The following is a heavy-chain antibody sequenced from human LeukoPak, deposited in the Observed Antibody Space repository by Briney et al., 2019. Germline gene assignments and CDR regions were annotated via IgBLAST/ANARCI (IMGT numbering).Heavy chain of an antibody. J-gene: IGHJ5*02. CDR3: ARVVYSSSWYADWFDP. Sequence: SETLSLTCAVSGGSISSGGYSWSWIRQPPGKGLEWIGCIYHSGSTYYNPSLKSRVTISVDRSKNQFSLKLSSVTAADTAVYYCARVVYSSSWYADWFDPWGQGTLVTVSS. D-gene: IGHD6-13*01. V-gene: IGHV4-30-2*01. CDR2: IYHSGST. CDR1: GGSISSGGYS.